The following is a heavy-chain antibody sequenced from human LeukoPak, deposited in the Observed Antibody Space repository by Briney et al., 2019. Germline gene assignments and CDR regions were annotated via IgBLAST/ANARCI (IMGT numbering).Heavy chain of an antibody. Sequence: KASETLSLTCTVSDGSISSSSYYWGWIRQAPGKGLEWIGSIFYSGTTYYNPSLKSRVTISVDTSKNQFSLKLSSVTAADTAVYYCARRVTRQSYYFDYWGQGTLVTVSS. CDR3: ARRVTRQSYYFDY. V-gene: IGHV4-39*01. D-gene: IGHD5/OR15-5a*01. J-gene: IGHJ4*02. CDR2: IFYSGTT. CDR1: DGSISSSSYY.